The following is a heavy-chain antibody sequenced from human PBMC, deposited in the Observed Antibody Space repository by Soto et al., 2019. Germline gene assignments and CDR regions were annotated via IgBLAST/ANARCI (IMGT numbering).Heavy chain of an antibody. D-gene: IGHD3-16*02. J-gene: IGHJ4*02. V-gene: IGHV3-30*18. CDR3: SKDLDGLQGLVDSSFCFDY. Sequence: TGGSLRLSCAASGFSFSDYYMSWIRQAPGKGLEWVAVISYDRSDKYYADSVKGRFTISRDNSKNTLYLQMNSLRAEDTAVYYCSKDLDGLQGLVDSSFCFDYWGQGTLVTVSS. CDR1: GFSFSDYY. CDR2: ISYDRSDK.